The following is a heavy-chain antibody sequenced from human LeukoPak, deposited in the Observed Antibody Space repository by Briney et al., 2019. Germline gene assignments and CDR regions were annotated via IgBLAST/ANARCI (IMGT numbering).Heavy chain of an antibody. D-gene: IGHD4-17*01. CDR2: IIPIFGTA. J-gene: IGHJ3*01. Sequence: SVKVSCKASGGTFSSYAISWVRQAPGQGLEWMGGIIPIFGTANYAQRFQGRVTITADESTSTAYVELSSLRSEDTAVYYCAIDTGDWGYGEYVYAFDLWVQGTMVNVAS. CDR1: GGTFSSYA. CDR3: AIDTGDWGYGEYVYAFDL. V-gene: IGHV1-69*13.